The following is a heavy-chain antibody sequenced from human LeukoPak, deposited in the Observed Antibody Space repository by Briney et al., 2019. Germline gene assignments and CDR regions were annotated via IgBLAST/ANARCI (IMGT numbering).Heavy chain of an antibody. CDR2: ISNDGFKK. CDR1: GFTFSTYA. V-gene: IGHV3-30*03. D-gene: IGHD3-10*01. Sequence: GGSLRLSCAASGFTFSTYAMHWVRQAPRKGLEWVALISNDGFKKYYPDSVEGRFIISRDNSKNTLFLQMNSLRTDYTAVHYCAPSPNYGSGTSGYWGQGTQVTVSS. J-gene: IGHJ4*02. CDR3: APSPNYGSGTSGY.